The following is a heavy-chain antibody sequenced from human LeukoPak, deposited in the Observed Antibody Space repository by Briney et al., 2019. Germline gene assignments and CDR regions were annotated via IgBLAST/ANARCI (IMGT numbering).Heavy chain of an antibody. CDR2: ISRSSNYI. D-gene: IGHD5-24*01. CDR1: GFTFSSYS. Sequence: GGSLRLSCAASGFTFSSYSMNWVRQAPGKGLEWVSSISRSSNYIYYADSVKGRFTISRDNAKNSLYLQINSLRAEDTSVYFCARGENNYGYYYFDYWGQGTQVTVSS. V-gene: IGHV3-21*01. J-gene: IGHJ4*02. CDR3: ARGENNYGYYYFDY.